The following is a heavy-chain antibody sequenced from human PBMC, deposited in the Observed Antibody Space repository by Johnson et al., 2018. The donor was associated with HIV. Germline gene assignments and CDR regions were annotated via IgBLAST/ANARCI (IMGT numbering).Heavy chain of an antibody. D-gene: IGHD1-26*01. CDR2: ISYDGSNK. CDR3: ARRSWAFDAFDI. CDR1: GFTFSSYD. Sequence: QEQLVESGGGVVQPGRSLRLSCVGSGFTFSSYDMHWVRQAPGKGLEWVAVISYDGSNKYYADSVKGRFTISRDNAKNSLYLQMNSLRAEDTAVYYCARRSWAFDAFDIWGQGTMVTVSS. J-gene: IGHJ3*02. V-gene: IGHV3-30-3*01.